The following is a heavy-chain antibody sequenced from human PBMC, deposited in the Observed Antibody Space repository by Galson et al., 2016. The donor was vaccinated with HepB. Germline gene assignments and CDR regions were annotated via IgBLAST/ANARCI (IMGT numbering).Heavy chain of an antibody. J-gene: IGHJ3*02. Sequence: SVKVSCKASGYTFTSYDINWVRQASGQGLECMGWMNPSSGNTGYARNFQGRVSMTSDASISTANMELSGLRSEDTAVYYCARTMVRGVPGFDIWGQGTMVAVSS. CDR2: MNPSSGNT. D-gene: IGHD3-10*01. CDR1: GYTFTSYD. V-gene: IGHV1-8*01. CDR3: ARTMVRGVPGFDI.